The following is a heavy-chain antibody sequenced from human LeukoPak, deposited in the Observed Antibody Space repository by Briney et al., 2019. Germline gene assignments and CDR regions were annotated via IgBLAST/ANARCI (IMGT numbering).Heavy chain of an antibody. CDR1: GYTFSGYY. D-gene: IGHD4-11*01. CDR3: ARGLGLDY. J-gene: IGHJ4*02. Sequence: EASVKVSCKASGYTFSGYYMHWVRQAPGRGLEWMGWINPNSGGTNYAQKFQGRVTMARDTSISTTYMELSRLTSDDTAVYYCARGLGLDYWGQGTLVTVSS. CDR2: INPNSGGT. V-gene: IGHV1-2*02.